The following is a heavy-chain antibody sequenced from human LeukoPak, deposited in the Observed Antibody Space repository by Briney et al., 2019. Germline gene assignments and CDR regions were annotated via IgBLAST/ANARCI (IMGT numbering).Heavy chain of an antibody. CDR2: INHSGST. D-gene: IGHD5-12*01. V-gene: IGHV4-34*01. CDR3: AKRRGIVATIGDAFDI. CDR1: GGSFSGYY. J-gene: IGHJ3*02. Sequence: PSETLSLTCAVYGGSFSGYYWSWIRQPPGKGLEWIGEINHSGSTSYNPSLKSRVTISVDTSKNQFSLKLSSVTAADTAVYYCAKRRGIVATIGDAFDIWGQGTMVTVSS.